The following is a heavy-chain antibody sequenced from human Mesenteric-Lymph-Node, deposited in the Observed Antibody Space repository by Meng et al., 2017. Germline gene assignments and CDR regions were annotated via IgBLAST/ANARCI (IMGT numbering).Heavy chain of an antibody. CDR1: GGSISSGGYY. Sequence: GSLRLSCTVSGGSISSGGYYWSWIRQPPGKGLEWIGEINHSGSTNYNPSLKSRVTISVDTSKNQFSLKLSSVTAADTAVYYCVRVHSSSWDYWGQGTLVTVSS. CDR2: INHSGST. CDR3: VRVHSSSWDY. D-gene: IGHD6-13*01. V-gene: IGHV4-61*08. J-gene: IGHJ4*02.